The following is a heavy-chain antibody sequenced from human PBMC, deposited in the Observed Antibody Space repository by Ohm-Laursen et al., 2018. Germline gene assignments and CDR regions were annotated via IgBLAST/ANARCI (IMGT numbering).Heavy chain of an antibody. J-gene: IGHJ6*02. CDR2: ISYDGSNK. CDR3: AKDVGGERMDV. CDR1: GYTFMDYD. Sequence: SLRLSCTASGYTFMDYDMHWVRQAPGKGLEWVAVISYDGSNKYYADSVKGRFTISRDNSKNTAYQQMNSLRAEDMAVYYCAKDVGGERMDVWGQGTTVTVSS. V-gene: IGHV3-30*18. D-gene: IGHD6-25*01.